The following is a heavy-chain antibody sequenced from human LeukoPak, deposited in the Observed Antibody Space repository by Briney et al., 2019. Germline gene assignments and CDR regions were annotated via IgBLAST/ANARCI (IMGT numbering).Heavy chain of an antibody. CDR1: GYTFTGYY. Sequence: ASVKVSCKASGYTFTGYYMHWVRQAPGQGLEWMGWINPNSGATLYAQKFQGRVTMTRDTSINTAYMELSSLRSDDTAVYYCTRAKRVIFDYWGQGTLVTASS. V-gene: IGHV1-2*02. D-gene: IGHD1-1*01. J-gene: IGHJ4*02. CDR3: TRAKRVIFDY. CDR2: INPNSGAT.